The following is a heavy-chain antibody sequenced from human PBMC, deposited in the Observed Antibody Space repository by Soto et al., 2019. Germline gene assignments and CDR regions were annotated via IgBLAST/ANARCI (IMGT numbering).Heavy chain of an antibody. CDR2: IYHSGST. J-gene: IGHJ4*02. CDR3: ASLNSGYDGCLDY. CDR1: GGSISSSNW. V-gene: IGHV4-4*02. D-gene: IGHD5-12*01. Sequence: QVQLQESGPGLVKPSGTLSLTCAVSGGSISSSNWWRWVRQPPGKGLEWIGEIYHSGSTNYNPSLKSRVTISVDKSKNQFSLELISVTAADTAVYYCASLNSGYDGCLDYWGQGTLVTVSS.